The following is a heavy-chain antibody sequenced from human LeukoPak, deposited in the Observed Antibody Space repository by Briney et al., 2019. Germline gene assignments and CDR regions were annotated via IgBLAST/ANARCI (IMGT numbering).Heavy chain of an antibody. CDR2: IYYSGST. D-gene: IGHD3-22*01. CDR3: ASSYYYDSSGTGNWFDP. Sequence: PSQTLSLTCTVSGGSISSGDYYWSWIRQPPGNGLEWIGYIYYSGSTYYNPSLKSRVTISVDTSKNQFSLKLGSVTAADTAMYYCASSYYYDSSGTGNWFDPWGQGTLVTVSS. J-gene: IGHJ5*02. V-gene: IGHV4-30-4*01. CDR1: GGSISSGDYY.